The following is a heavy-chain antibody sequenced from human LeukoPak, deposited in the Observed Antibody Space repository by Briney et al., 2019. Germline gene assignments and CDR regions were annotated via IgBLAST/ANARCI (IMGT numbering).Heavy chain of an antibody. J-gene: IGHJ3*02. CDR3: VRAFDI. Sequence: GSLRLSFAAPGFPFSAYDLNWFRKAPGKGLEWVSHISTGSTDIYYAGSVKGRFTISRDNAKNSLYLHLNSLRDEDTAIYYCVRAFDIWGQGTMVTVSS. CDR1: GFPFSAYD. V-gene: IGHV3-48*02. CDR2: ISTGSTDI.